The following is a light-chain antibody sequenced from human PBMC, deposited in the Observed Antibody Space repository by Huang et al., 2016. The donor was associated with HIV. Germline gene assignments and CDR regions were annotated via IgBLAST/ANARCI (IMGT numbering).Light chain of an antibody. CDR3: QQYNAYPWT. CDR2: KAS. V-gene: IGKV1-5*03. Sequence: DIQMTQSPSTLSASVGDRVTITCRASQSISSWLAWYQQRPGKAPNLLIYKASSLESGVPSRFSVTRSGTEFTLTISSLQPDDFGTYYCQQYNAYPWTFGQGTKVEIK. CDR1: QSISSW. J-gene: IGKJ1*01.